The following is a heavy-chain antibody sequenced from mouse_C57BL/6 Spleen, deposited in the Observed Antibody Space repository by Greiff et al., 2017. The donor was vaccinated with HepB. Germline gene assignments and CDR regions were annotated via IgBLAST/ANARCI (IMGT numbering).Heavy chain of an antibody. D-gene: IGHD1-1*01. J-gene: IGHJ2*01. V-gene: IGHV1-64*01. CDR3: ARPLITTVVSYSFDY. CDR1: GYTFTSYW. Sequence: VQLQQPGAELVKPGASVKLSCKASGYTFTSYWMHWVKQRPGQGLEWIGMIHPNSGSTNYNEKFKSKATLTVDKSSSTAYMQLSSLTSEDSAVYYCARPLITTVVSYSFDYWGQGTTLTVSS. CDR2: IHPNSGST.